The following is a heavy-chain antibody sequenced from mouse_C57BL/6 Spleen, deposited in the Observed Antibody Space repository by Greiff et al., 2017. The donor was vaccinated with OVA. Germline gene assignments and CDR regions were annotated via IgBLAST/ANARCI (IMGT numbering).Heavy chain of an antibody. J-gene: IGHJ4*01. CDR2: IYPGDGDT. CDR1: GYAFSSYW. Sequence: VQLQQSGAELVKPGASVKISCKASGYAFSSYWMNWVKQRPGQGLEWIGQIYPGDGDTNYNGKFKGKATLTADKSSSTAYMQLSSLTSEDSAVYFCAREESYYAMDYWGQGTSVTVSS. CDR3: AREESYYAMDY. V-gene: IGHV1-80*01.